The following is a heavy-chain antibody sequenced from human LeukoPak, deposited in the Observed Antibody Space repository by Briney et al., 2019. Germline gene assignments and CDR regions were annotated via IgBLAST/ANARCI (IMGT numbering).Heavy chain of an antibody. Sequence: SETLSLTCAVYGGSFSGYYWSWIRQPPGKGLEWIGEINHSGSTYYNPSLKSRVTISVDTSKNQFSLKLSSVTAADTAVYYCARQTWGPLDYWGQGTLVTVSS. CDR1: GGSFSGYY. CDR3: ARQTWGPLDY. D-gene: IGHD3-16*01. V-gene: IGHV4-34*01. CDR2: INHSGST. J-gene: IGHJ4*02.